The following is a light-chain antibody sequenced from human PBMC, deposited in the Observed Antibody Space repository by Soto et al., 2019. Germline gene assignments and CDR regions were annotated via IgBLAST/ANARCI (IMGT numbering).Light chain of an antibody. CDR2: RND. J-gene: IGLJ2*01. CDR1: SSNIGSNY. Sequence: QSVLTQPPSVSGTPGQRVTISCSGSSSNIGSNYVYWYQQLPGTAPKLLMYRNDMRPSGVPDRISGSNSGTSASLAISGLLSEIEVEFFCPAWDHSHSGVVFGGGTKLTVL. V-gene: IGLV1-47*01. CDR3: PAWDHSHSGVV.